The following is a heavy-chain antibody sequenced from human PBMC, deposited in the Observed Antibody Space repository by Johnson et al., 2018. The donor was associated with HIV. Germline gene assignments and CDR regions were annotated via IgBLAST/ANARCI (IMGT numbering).Heavy chain of an antibody. V-gene: IGHV3-73*02. J-gene: IGHJ3*02. CDR3: TTVDDVVVIFGVVDDAVDI. CDR2: LSSQVNSYSP. Sequence: VQLVESGGGLVQPGGSLKLSCAASGFTFSGSAMHLVRQASGKGLEWVGRLSSQVNSYSPAYAASVKGRFTISRDDSNNTAYLQMNRLKTEDTAVDYCTTVDDVVVIFGVVDDAVDIWGQGTMVTVSS. D-gene: IGHD3-3*01. CDR1: GFTFSGSA.